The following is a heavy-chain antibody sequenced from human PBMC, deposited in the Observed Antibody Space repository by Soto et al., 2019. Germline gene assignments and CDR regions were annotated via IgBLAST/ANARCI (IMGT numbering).Heavy chain of an antibody. CDR1: GFTFSSYS. CDR3: ARGYDSSGSFGY. Sequence: EVQLVESGGGLVKPGGSLRLSCAASGFTFSSYSMNWVRQAQGKGLEWVSSISSISSYIYYADSVKGRFTISRDNAKNSLYLQMNSLRAEDTAVYYCARGYDSSGSFGYWGQGTLVTVSS. V-gene: IGHV3-21*01. J-gene: IGHJ4*02. D-gene: IGHD3-22*01. CDR2: ISSISSYI.